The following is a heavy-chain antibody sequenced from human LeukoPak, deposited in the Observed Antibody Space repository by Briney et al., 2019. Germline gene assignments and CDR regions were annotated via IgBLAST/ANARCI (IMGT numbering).Heavy chain of an antibody. CDR3: ARDASDGMDV. CDR1: GYTFTSYY. Sequence: ASVTVSCTASGYTFTSYYMHWVRQAPGQGLEWVGIINPSGGSTSYAQKFQGRVTMTRDTSTSTVYMELSSLRSEDTAVYYCARDASDGMDVWGQGTTVTVSS. V-gene: IGHV1-46*01. CDR2: INPSGGST. J-gene: IGHJ6*02.